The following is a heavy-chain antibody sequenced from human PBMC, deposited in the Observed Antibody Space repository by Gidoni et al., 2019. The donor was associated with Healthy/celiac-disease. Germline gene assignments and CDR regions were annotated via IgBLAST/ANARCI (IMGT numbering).Heavy chain of an antibody. V-gene: IGHV1-8*01. CDR1: GYTFTSYD. D-gene: IGHD5-12*01. CDR3: ARALFFNRVATNRVLGY. CDR2: MNPNSGNT. J-gene: IGHJ4*02. Sequence: QVQLVQSGAEVKKPWASVKVSCKASGYTFTSYDINWVRQATVPGLEWMGWMNPNSGNTGYAQKFQGRVTMTRNTSRSTAYMELSSLRSEDTAVYYCARALFFNRVATNRVLGYWGQGTLVTVSS.